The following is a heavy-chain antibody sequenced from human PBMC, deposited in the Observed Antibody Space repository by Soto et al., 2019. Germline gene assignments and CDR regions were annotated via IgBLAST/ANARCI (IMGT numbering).Heavy chain of an antibody. V-gene: IGHV1-2*02. Sequence: ASVKVSCKASGYTFTGYYMHWVRQAPGQGLEWMGWINPNSGGTNYAQKFQGRVTMTRDTSTSTAYMELSSLRSEDTAVYYCARDLSSSSWYSPYYYYYMDVWGKGTTVTVSS. CDR3: ARDLSSSSWYSPYYYYYMDV. CDR1: GYTFTGYY. D-gene: IGHD6-13*01. CDR2: INPNSGGT. J-gene: IGHJ6*03.